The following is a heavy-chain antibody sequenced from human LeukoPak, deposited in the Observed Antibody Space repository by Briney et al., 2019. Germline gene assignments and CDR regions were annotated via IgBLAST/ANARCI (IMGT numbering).Heavy chain of an antibody. Sequence: SETLSLTCSVSGGSVSNYYWSWIRQPPGKGLELIGYVYYTGSTNYNPSLKSRVTMFEDKSKNQFSLRLYSVNAADTAVYFCAREGTSGGLNWLDPWGQGTLVTVSS. CDR1: GGSVSNYY. CDR2: VYYTGST. CDR3: AREGTSGGLNWLDP. D-gene: IGHD3-10*01. J-gene: IGHJ5*02. V-gene: IGHV4-59*02.